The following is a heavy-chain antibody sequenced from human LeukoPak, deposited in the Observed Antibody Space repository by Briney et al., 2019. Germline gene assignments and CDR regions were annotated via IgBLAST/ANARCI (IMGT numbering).Heavy chain of an antibody. J-gene: IGHJ4*02. CDR3: ASGAVGGFFDY. CDR2: IYYSGST. Sequence: PSETLSLTCTVSGGSISSYYWSWIRQPPGKGLEWIGYIYYSGSTNYNPSLKSRVTISVDTSKNQFSLKLSSVTAAATAVYYCASGAVGGFFDYWGQGTLVTVSS. V-gene: IGHV4-59*01. CDR1: GGSISSYY. D-gene: IGHD1-26*01.